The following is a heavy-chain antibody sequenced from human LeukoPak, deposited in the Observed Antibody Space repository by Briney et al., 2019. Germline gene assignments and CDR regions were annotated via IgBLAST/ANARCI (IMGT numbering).Heavy chain of an antibody. D-gene: IGHD2-15*01. J-gene: IGHJ4*02. CDR1: GFTVSNNY. Sequence: GGSLRLSCAASGFTVSNNYMTWVRQAPGKGLEWVSLIYSGGSTYYADSVKGRFTISRDNSKNTLYLQMNSLRAEDTAVYYCAKVWVGYCSGGSCHMDYWGQGTLVTVSS. V-gene: IGHV3-53*01. CDR2: IYSGGST. CDR3: AKVWVGYCSGGSCHMDY.